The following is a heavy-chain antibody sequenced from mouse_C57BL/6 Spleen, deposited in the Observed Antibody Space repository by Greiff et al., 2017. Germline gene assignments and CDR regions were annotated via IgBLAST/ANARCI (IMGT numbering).Heavy chain of an antibody. CDR2: IYPGSGST. V-gene: IGHV1-55*01. D-gene: IGHD1-1*02. CDR1: GYTFTSYW. Sequence: QVHLKQPGAELVKPGASVKMSCKASGYTFTSYWITWVKQRPGQGLEWIGDIYPGSGSTNYNEKFKSKATLTVDTSSSTAYMQLSSLASEDSAVYECARGGGNVNWYFDVWGTGTTVTVSS. J-gene: IGHJ1*03. CDR3: ARGGGNVNWYFDV.